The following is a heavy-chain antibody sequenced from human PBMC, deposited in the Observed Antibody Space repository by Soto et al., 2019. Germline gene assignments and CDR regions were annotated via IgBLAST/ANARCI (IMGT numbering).Heavy chain of an antibody. CDR3: ARDVVLEDSPDIVDLVSGRLDYYYYYMDV. CDR2: IYSGGST. V-gene: IGHV3-66*01. CDR1: GFTVSSNY. D-gene: IGHD2-15*01. J-gene: IGHJ6*03. Sequence: GGSLRLSCAASGFTVSSNYMSWVRQAPGKGLEWVSVIYSGGSTYYADSVKGRFTISRDNSKNTLYLQMNSLRAEDTAVYYCARDVVLEDSPDIVDLVSGRLDYYYYYMDVWGKGTTVTVSS.